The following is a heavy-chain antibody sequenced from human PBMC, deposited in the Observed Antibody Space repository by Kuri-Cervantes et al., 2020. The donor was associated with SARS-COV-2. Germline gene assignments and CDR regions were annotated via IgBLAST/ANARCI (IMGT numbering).Heavy chain of an antibody. D-gene: IGHD3-10*01. CDR2: INPNSGGT. J-gene: IGHJ4*02. CDR1: GYTFTGYY. CDR3: ARGEAARGLMVVFKWRGAGPLHF. Sequence: ASVKVSCKASGYTFTGYYMHWVRQAPGQGLEWMGWINPNSGGTNYAQKFQGWVTTTRDTSISTVYMELSRLRSDDTAVYFCARGEAARGLMVVFKWRGAGPLHFWGQGTLVTVSS. V-gene: IGHV1-2*04.